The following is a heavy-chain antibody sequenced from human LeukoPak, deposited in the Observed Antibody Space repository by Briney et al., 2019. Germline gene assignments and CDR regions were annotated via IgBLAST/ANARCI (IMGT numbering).Heavy chain of an antibody. CDR3: ARDLAVAGQVGGDY. CDR1: GFTFSSYA. J-gene: IGHJ4*02. CDR2: ISYDGSNK. V-gene: IGHV3-30*04. Sequence: GGSLRLSCAASGFTFSSYAMHWVRQAPGKGLEWVAVISYDGSNKYYADSVKGRFTISGDNSKNTLYLQMNSLRAEDTAVYYCARDLAVAGQVGGDYWGQGTLVTVSS. D-gene: IGHD6-19*01.